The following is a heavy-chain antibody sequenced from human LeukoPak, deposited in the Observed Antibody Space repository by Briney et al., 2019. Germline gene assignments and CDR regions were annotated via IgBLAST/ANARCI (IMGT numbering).Heavy chain of an antibody. D-gene: IGHD2-15*01. CDR1: GGSISSYY. CDR3: AVASPDRPFDY. V-gene: IGHV4-59*08. J-gene: IGHJ4*02. Sequence: PSETLSLTCTVSGGSISSYYCSWIRQPPGKGLEWIGHLYYSGSTNYNPSLKSRVAISVDTSKNQFSLNLRSVTAADTAVYYCAVASPDRPFDYWGQGTLVTVSS. CDR2: LYYSGST.